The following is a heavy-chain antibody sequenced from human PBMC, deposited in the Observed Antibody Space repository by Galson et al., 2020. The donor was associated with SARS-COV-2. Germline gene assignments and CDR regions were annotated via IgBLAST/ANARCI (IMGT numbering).Heavy chain of an antibody. CDR1: GFTFSSYG. CDR2: ISYDGSNK. Sequence: GESLKISCAASGFTFSSYGMHWVRQAPGKGLEWVAVISYDGSNKYYADSVKGRFTISRDNSKNTLYLQMNSLRAEDTAVYYCAKDYGDHIFDCWGQGTLVTGAS. V-gene: IGHV3-30*18. CDR3: AKDYGDHIFDC. D-gene: IGHD4-17*01. J-gene: IGHJ4*02.